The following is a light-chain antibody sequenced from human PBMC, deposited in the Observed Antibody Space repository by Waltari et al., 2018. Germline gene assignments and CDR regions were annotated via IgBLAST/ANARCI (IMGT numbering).Light chain of an antibody. CDR1: RHDVGCYNH. CDR2: DVF. CDR3: CSYAGSYTVL. Sequence: QSALTQPRSVSGAPGQAVTFSCTGTRHDVGCYNHVSWYQQPPGKAPILMIYDVFNRPSGVPDRFSGSKSGNTASLTISGLQADDEADYYCCSYAGSYTVLFGGGTKLTVL. J-gene: IGLJ2*01. V-gene: IGLV2-11*01.